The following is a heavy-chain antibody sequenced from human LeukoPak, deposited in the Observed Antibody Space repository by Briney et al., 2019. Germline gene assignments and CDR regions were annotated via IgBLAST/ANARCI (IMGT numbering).Heavy chain of an antibody. D-gene: IGHD2-8*01. Sequence: SETLSLTCTVSGGSISSSSYYWGWIRQPPGKGLEWIGSIYYSGSTYYNPSLKSRVTISVDTSKNQFSLKLSSVTAADTAVYYCARLSHGRMAIDPWGQGTLVTVSS. CDR1: GGSISSSSYY. J-gene: IGHJ5*02. CDR3: ARLSHGRMAIDP. CDR2: IYYSGST. V-gene: IGHV4-39*01.